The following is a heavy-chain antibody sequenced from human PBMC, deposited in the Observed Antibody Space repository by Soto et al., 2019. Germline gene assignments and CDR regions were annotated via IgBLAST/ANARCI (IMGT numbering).Heavy chain of an antibody. CDR2: ISPHNGNT. Sequence: HVQLAQSGGELKKPGASVKVSCNTSGYTFNTYFITWVRQAPGQGLEWMGWISPHNGNTNYAEKFQGRVTMTADTITKTAYMELRNLRIDDTAVYYCARDTGNSFDYWGQGTPVTVSS. CDR3: ARDTGNSFDY. J-gene: IGHJ4*02. V-gene: IGHV1-18*01. CDR1: GYTFNTYF.